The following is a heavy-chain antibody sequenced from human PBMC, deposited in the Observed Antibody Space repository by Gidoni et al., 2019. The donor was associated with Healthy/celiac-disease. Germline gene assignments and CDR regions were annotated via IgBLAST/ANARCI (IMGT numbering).Heavy chain of an antibody. J-gene: IGHJ3*02. CDR2: ISYDGSNK. CDR3: AKDSDVWEQGGSAFDI. V-gene: IGHV3-30*18. D-gene: IGHD1-26*01. CDR1: GFTSSSYG. Sequence: QVQLVESGGGVVQPGRSLRLSCAASGFTSSSYGMLWVRQAPGKGLEWVAVISYDGSNKYYADSVKGRFTISRDNSKNALYLQMNSLRAEDTAVYYCAKDSDVWEQGGSAFDIWGQGTMVTVSS.